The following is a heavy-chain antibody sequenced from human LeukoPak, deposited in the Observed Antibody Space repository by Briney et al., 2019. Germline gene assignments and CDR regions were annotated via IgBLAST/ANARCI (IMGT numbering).Heavy chain of an antibody. CDR2: INPNSGGT. Sequence: ASVKVSCKASGYTFTGYYMHWVRQAPGQGLEWMGWINPNSGGTNYAQKFQGRVTMTRDTSISTAYMELSRLRSDDTAVYYCARDRTLVDSSSWPYHYYMDVWGKGTTVTVSS. CDR1: GYTFTGYY. D-gene: IGHD6-13*01. V-gene: IGHV1-2*02. J-gene: IGHJ6*03. CDR3: ARDRTLVDSSSWPYHYYMDV.